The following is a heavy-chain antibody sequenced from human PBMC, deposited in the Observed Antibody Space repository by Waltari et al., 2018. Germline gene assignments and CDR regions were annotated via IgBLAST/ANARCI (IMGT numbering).Heavy chain of an antibody. CDR3: VRGVGGSWSATGYFDY. Sequence: EVQLVESGGALVQPGGSLRLSCSASGFTFSNYEMHWVRQSTGKGLEWVSSIGITGDTDYPGSVKGRFTISRENAKNSLYLEMNRLTAGDTAVYHCVRGVGGSWSATGYFDYWGQGILVTVSS. V-gene: IGHV3-13*01. J-gene: IGHJ4*02. CDR2: IGITGDT. D-gene: IGHD3-3*01. CDR1: GFTFSNYE.